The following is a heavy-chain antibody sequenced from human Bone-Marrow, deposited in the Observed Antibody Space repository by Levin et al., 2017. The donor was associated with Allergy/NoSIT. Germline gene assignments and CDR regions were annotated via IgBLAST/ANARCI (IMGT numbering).Heavy chain of an antibody. CDR3: ARVEGVATIVDY. J-gene: IGHJ4*02. CDR2: ISSNGGST. D-gene: IGHD5-12*01. Sequence: PGGSLRLSCAASGFTFSTYGMHWVRQAPGKGLEYVSGISSNGGSTYYANSVKGRFTISRDNSKNTLYLQMGSLRGEDMAVYFCARVEGVATIVDYWGQGTLVTVSS. V-gene: IGHV3-64*01. CDR1: GFTFSTYG.